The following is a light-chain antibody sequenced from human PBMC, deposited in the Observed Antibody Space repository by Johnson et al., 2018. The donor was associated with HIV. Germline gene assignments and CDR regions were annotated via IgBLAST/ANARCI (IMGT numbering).Light chain of an antibody. V-gene: IGLV1-51*01. CDR3: GTWDSSLSAV. Sequence: QAVLTQPPSVSAAPGQKVTISCSGSSSNIGNNYVSWYQQLPGTAPKLLIYANNKLPSRIPDRFSGSKSGTSATLRITGLQTGDEADYYCGTWDSSLSAVFGTGTKVTVL. CDR1: SSNIGNNY. CDR2: ANN. J-gene: IGLJ1*01.